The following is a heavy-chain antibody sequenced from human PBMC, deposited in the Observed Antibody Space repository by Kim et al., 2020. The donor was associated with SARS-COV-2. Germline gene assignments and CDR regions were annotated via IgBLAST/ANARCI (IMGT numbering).Heavy chain of an antibody. CDR3: ARVPSGTYHFDY. CDR1: GFTFSSYW. D-gene: IGHD1-26*01. Sequence: GGSLRLSCAGSGFTFSSYWLHWVRQAPGKGLVWVSRINTDGSTTSYADSVKGRFTISRDNAKNTLYLQMNSLRAEDTAVYYCARVPSGTYHFDYWGQGTLVTVSS. J-gene: IGHJ4*02. V-gene: IGHV3-74*01. CDR2: INTDGSTT.